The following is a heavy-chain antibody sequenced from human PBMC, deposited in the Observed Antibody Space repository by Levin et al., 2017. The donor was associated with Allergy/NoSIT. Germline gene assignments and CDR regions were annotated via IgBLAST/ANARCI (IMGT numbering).Heavy chain of an antibody. CDR1: GFTFSSYA. J-gene: IGHJ6*03. V-gene: IGHV3-23*01. D-gene: IGHD3-10*01. CDR3: AKGARGAYYGSGSYYNDNYYYYYYMDV. Sequence: GGSLRLSCAASGFTFSSYAMSWVRQAPGKGLEWVSAISGSGGSTYYADSVKGRFTISRDNSKNTLYLQMNSLRAEDTAVYYCAKGARGAYYGSGSYYNDNYYYYYYMDVWGKGTTVTVSS. CDR2: ISGSGGST.